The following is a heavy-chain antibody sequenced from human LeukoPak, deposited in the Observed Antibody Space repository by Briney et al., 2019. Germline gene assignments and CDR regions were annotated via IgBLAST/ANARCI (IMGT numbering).Heavy chain of an antibody. V-gene: IGHV1-24*01. CDR1: GYTLTELS. D-gene: IGHD2-2*01. J-gene: IGHJ4*02. CDR3: ATLYCSSTSCYGYYFDY. Sequence: ASVKVSCKVSGYTLTELSMHWVRQAPGKGLEWMGGFDPEDGETIYAQKFQGRVTMTEDTSTDTAYMELSSLRSEDTAVYYCATLYCSSTSCYGYYFDYWAREPWSPSPQ. CDR2: FDPEDGET.